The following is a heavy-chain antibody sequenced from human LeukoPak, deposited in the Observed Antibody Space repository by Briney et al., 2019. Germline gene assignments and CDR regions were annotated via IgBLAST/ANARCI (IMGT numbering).Heavy chain of an antibody. D-gene: IGHD5-24*01. CDR2: ISYDGSNK. V-gene: IGHV3-30*03. Sequence: GRSLRLSCAASGFTFSSYGMHWVRQAPGKGLEWVAVISYDGSNKYYADSVKGRFAISRDNAKNSLHLQMNTLRAEDTAVYYCARERDGRFFDYWGQGTLVSVSS. CDR3: ARERDGRFFDY. CDR1: GFTFSSYG. J-gene: IGHJ4*02.